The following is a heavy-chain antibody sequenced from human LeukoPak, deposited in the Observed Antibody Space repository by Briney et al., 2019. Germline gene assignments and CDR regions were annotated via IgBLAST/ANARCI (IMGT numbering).Heavy chain of an antibody. Sequence: SETLSLTCTVSGYSISSGYYWGWIRQPPGKGLEWIGSIYHSGSTYYNPSLKGRVTISVDTSKNQFSLKLSSVTAADTAVYYCASEGYYYGSGSYYESSGFDPWGQGTLATVSS. V-gene: IGHV4-38-2*02. J-gene: IGHJ5*02. CDR1: GYSISSGYY. CDR2: IYHSGST. CDR3: ASEGYYYGSGSYYESSGFDP. D-gene: IGHD3-10*01.